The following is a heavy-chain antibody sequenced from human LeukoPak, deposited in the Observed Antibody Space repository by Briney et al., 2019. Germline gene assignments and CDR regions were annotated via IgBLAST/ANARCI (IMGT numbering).Heavy chain of an antibody. J-gene: IGHJ4*02. CDR3: ARDGRVLGSTTPGPFDY. V-gene: IGHV3-33*01. CDR1: GFAFSSYG. Sequence: TGGSLRLSCAASGFAFSSYGMHWVRQAPGKGLEWVAVVWYDGTNRYYVGSVKGRFIISRDNSENILYLQMNNLGVADTAVYYCARDGRVLGSTTPGPFDYWGQGTLVTVSS. D-gene: IGHD1-1*01. CDR2: VWYDGTNR.